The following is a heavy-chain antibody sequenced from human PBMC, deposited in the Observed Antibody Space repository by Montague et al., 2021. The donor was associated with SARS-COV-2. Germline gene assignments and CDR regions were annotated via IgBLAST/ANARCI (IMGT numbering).Heavy chain of an antibody. CDR3: VFLGGHFDY. Sequence: LRLSCAASGFTFSSYWMSWVRQAPGKGLEWVANIKQDGSEKYYVDSVKGRFTISRDNAKNSLYLQMNSLRAEDTAVYYCVFLGGHFDYWGQGTLVTVSS. V-gene: IGHV3-7*03. D-gene: IGHD3-16*01. CDR1: GFTFSSYW. J-gene: IGHJ4*02. CDR2: IKQDGSEK.